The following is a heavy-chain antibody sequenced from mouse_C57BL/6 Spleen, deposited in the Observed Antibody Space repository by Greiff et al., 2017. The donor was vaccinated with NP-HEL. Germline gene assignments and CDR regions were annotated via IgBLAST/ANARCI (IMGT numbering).Heavy chain of an antibody. CDR3: TTDYGSSRDY. J-gene: IGHJ2*01. Sequence: EVQLVESGAELVRPGASVKLSCTASGFNIKDDYMHWVKQRPEQGLEWIGWIDPENGDTEYASKFQGKATITADTSSNTAYLQLSSLTSEDTAVYYCTTDYGSSRDYWGQGTTLTVSS. CDR2: IDPENGDT. V-gene: IGHV14-4*01. D-gene: IGHD1-1*01. CDR1: GFNIKDDY.